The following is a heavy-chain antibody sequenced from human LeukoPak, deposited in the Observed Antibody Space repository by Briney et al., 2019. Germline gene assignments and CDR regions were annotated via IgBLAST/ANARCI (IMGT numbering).Heavy chain of an antibody. CDR3: ARESSSGGYYNY. D-gene: IGHD3-22*01. Sequence: SETLPLTCTVSGGSVSSGSYYWSWIRQPPGKGLEWIGYIYYSGSTNYNPSLKSRVTISVDTSKNQFSLKLSSVTAADTAVYYCARESSSGGYYNYWGQGTLVTVSS. J-gene: IGHJ4*02. V-gene: IGHV4-61*01. CDR1: GGSVSSGSYY. CDR2: IYYSGST.